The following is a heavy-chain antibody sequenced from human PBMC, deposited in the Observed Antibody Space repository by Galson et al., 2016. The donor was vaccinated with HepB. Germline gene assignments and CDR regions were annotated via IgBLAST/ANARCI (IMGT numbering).Heavy chain of an antibody. Sequence: SLRLSCAASGFSVSSNYMSWVRQAPGKGLDWVAVISNDGNNKYYADSVKGRFTISSDNSKNTLYLQMNSLRPEDTSLYYCAGAFDFWGQGILVTVSS. J-gene: IGHJ4*02. CDR3: AGAFDF. V-gene: IGHV3-30*03. D-gene: IGHD3-16*01. CDR1: GFSVSSNY. CDR2: ISNDGNNK.